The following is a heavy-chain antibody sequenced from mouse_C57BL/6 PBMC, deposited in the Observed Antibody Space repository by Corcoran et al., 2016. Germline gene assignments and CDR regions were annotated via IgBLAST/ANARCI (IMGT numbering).Heavy chain of an antibody. CDR1: GYTCTDHY. V-gene: IGHV1-26*01. J-gene: IGHJ1*03. Sequence: EVQLQQSGPVLVKPGASVKISCKASGYTCTDHYMNWEKQSHGKSLEWIGDINPNNGGTSYNQKFKGKATLNVDKSSSTAYMELRSLTSEDSAGYYCARSITTVGADWYFDVWGTGTTVTVSS. CDR2: INPNNGGT. CDR3: ARSITTVGADWYFDV. D-gene: IGHD1-1*01.